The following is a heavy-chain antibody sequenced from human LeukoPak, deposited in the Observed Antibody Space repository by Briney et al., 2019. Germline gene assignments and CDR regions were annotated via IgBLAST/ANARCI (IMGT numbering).Heavy chain of an antibody. V-gene: IGHV1-18*01. D-gene: IGHD3-10*02. Sequence: ASVKVSCKASGYTLTSYDISWVRQAPGQGLEWMGWISAYNDNTNYAQKVQGRLTMTADTSTSTAYMELKSLRSDDTAVYYCARGLGSGSYYAYWGQGTLVTVSS. CDR2: ISAYNDNT. J-gene: IGHJ4*02. CDR3: ARGLGSGSYYAY. CDR1: GYTLTSYD.